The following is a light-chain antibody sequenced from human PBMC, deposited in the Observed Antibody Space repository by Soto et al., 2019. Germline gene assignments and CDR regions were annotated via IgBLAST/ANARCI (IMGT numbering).Light chain of an antibody. CDR1: SSDVGAFNY. V-gene: IGLV2-14*03. J-gene: IGLJ1*01. Sequence: QSVLTQPASVSGSPGQSIAISCTGTSSDVGAFNYVSWYQQHPGKAPKFMIFDVSSRPSGVSDRFSGSKSGNTASLTISGLQTEDEADYYCASYTTSSTYVFVTGTKLTVL. CDR2: DVS. CDR3: ASYTTSSTYV.